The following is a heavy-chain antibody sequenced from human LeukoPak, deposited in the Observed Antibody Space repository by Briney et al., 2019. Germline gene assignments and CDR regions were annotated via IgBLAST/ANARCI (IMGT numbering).Heavy chain of an antibody. V-gene: IGHV4-59*02. J-gene: IGHJ5*01. CDR3: ARGFYEPFDC. Sequence: SETLSLTCTVSGASVSSSHWNWIRQSPGKGLEWIANVDYNGSTKYNPSLRGRGTMSLGTSKNQFYLKLESVTAADTARYYCARGFYEPFDCWGQGTLVTVSS. CDR2: VDYNGST. D-gene: IGHD3-16*01. CDR1: GASVSSSH.